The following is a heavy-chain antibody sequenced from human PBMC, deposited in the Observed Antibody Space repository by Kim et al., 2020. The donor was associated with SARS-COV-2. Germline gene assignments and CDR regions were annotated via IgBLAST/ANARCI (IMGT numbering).Heavy chain of an antibody. Sequence: ASVKVSCKVSGYTLTEFSMHWMRQAPGKGLECMGGFDPEDGETIYAQKFQGRVTMTEDTSTDTAYMELSSLRSEDTAVYYCATPPPGPGDYYYMDVWGKGTTVTVSS. CDR3: ATPPPGPGDYYYMDV. V-gene: IGHV1-24*01. J-gene: IGHJ6*03. CDR1: GYTLTEFS. CDR2: FDPEDGET.